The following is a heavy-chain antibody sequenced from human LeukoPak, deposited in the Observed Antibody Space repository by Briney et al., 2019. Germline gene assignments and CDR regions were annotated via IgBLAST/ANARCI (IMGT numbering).Heavy chain of an antibody. V-gene: IGHV1-2*02. Sequence: ASVKVSFKASGYTFTGYYMHWVRQAPGQGLEWMGWINPNSGGTNYAQKFQGRVTMTRDTSISTAYMELSRLRSDDTAVYYCARGITGTTGDWFDPWGQGTLVTASS. D-gene: IGHD1-7*01. J-gene: IGHJ5*02. CDR2: INPNSGGT. CDR3: ARGITGTTGDWFDP. CDR1: GYTFTGYY.